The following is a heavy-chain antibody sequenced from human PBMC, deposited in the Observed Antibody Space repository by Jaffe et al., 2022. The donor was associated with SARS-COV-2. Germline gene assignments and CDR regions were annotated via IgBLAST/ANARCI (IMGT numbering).Heavy chain of an antibody. J-gene: IGHJ6*02. V-gene: IGHV3-33*01. CDR2: IWYDGSNK. CDR1: GFTFSSYG. Sequence: QVQLVESGGGVVQPGRSLRLSCAASGFTFSSYGMHWVRQAPGKGLEWVAVIWYDGSNKYYADSVKGRFTISRDNSKNTLYLQMNSLRAEDTAVYYCARNGYNYGMDVWGQGTTVTVSS. CDR3: ARNGYNYGMDV. D-gene: IGHD2-8*01.